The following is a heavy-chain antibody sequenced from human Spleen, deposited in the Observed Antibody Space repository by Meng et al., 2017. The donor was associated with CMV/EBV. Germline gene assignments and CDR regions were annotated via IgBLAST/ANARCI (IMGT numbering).Heavy chain of an antibody. CDR1: GYSFNGYY. J-gene: IGHJ4*02. Sequence: ASVKVSCKASGYSFNGYYMHWVRQAPGQGLEWMGWINPSSGGTNYAQKFQGRVTMTRDTSISTAYMELSRLRSDDTAVYYCASGGPTVSGLAVDHWGQGTLVTVSS. CDR2: INPSSGGT. D-gene: IGHD3-22*01. CDR3: ASGGPTVSGLAVDH. V-gene: IGHV1-2*02.